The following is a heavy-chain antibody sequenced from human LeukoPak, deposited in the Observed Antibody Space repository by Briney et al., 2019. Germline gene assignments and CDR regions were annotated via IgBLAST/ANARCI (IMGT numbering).Heavy chain of an antibody. V-gene: IGHV3-23*01. CDR1: GFTFSSYA. CDR3: AKDPGCSSTSCYKDGAFDI. CDR2: ISGSGGST. D-gene: IGHD2-2*02. J-gene: IGHJ3*02. Sequence: PGGSLRLSCAASGFTFSSYAMSWVRQAPGKGLEWVSAISGSGGSTYYADSVKGRFTISRDNSKNTLHLQMNSLRAEDTSVYYCAKDPGCSSTSCYKDGAFDIWGQGTMVTVSS.